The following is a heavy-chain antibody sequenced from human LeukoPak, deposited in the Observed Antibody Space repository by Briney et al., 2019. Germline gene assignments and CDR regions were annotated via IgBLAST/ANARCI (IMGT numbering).Heavy chain of an antibody. CDR1: GFTFSSYW. CDR3: ARDKIVGATHFDY. J-gene: IGHJ4*02. CDR2: IMQDGSEK. V-gene: IGHV3-7*01. D-gene: IGHD1-26*01. Sequence: GGSLRLSCAASGFTFSSYWMSWVRKAPGKGLEWVANIMQDGSEKYYVDSVKGRFTISRDNAKNSLYLQMNSLRAEDTAVYYCARDKIVGATHFDYWGQGTLVTVSS.